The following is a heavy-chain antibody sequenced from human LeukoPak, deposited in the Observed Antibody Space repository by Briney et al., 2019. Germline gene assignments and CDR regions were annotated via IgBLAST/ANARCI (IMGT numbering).Heavy chain of an antibody. V-gene: IGHV1-2*02. J-gene: IGHJ3*01. CDR1: GYTFTVYY. D-gene: IGHD3-10*01. CDR3: ARVGFERPRSSITVVRGVIRPNAFDL. Sequence: ASVTVSCKASGYTFTVYYMYWVRQAPGQGLEWMGRINPNSGDTKYAQNFQGRVTMTRDPSIDTAHMELSSLRSDDTAVYYCARVGFERPRSSITVVRGVIRPNAFDLWGQGTMVSVSS. CDR2: INPNSGDT.